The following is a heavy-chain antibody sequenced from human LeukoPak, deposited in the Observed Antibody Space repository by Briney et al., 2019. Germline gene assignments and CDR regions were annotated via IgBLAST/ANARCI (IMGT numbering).Heavy chain of an antibody. Sequence: GGSLRLSCAASGFTFSSYGMHWVRQAPGKGLEWVAFIRYDGSNKYYADSVKGRFTISRDNSKNTLYLQMNSLRAEDTAVYYCAKDGSITIFGVVTYFDYWGQGTLVTVSS. CDR1: GFTFSSYG. D-gene: IGHD3-3*01. CDR3: AKDGSITIFGVVTYFDY. V-gene: IGHV3-30*02. J-gene: IGHJ4*02. CDR2: IRYDGSNK.